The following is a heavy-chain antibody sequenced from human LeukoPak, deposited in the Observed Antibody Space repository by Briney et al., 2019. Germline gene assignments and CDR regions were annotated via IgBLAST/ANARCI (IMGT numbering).Heavy chain of an antibody. Sequence: ASVKVSCKASGYTFTSYYMHWVRQAPGQGLEWMGIINPSGGSTSYAQKFQGRVTMTRDTSTSTVYMELSSLRSEDTAVYYCAIPPITDSSGLRYGNYFDYWGQGTLVTVSS. CDR1: GYTFTSYY. V-gene: IGHV1-46*01. D-gene: IGHD6-19*01. CDR3: AIPPITDSSGLRYGNYFDY. J-gene: IGHJ4*02. CDR2: INPSGGST.